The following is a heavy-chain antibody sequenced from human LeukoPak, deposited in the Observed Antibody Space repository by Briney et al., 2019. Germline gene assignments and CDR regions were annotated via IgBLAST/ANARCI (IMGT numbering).Heavy chain of an antibody. CDR1: NGSISSDTYF. D-gene: IGHD7-27*01. CDR2: MSSSGIS. V-gene: IGHV4-61*02. CDR3: AGLNWGSGFYYYMDV. Sequence: PSQTLSLTCTVSNGSISSDTYFWSWIRQPAGKGLEWIGRMSSSGISTYSPSLKSRVTISIDTSKNQFSLKLSSVTAADTAVYYCAGLNWGSGFYYYMDVWGKGTTVTVSS. J-gene: IGHJ6*03.